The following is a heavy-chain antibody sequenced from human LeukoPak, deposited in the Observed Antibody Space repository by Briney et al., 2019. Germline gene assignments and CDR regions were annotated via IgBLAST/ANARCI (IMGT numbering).Heavy chain of an antibody. CDR2: INHSGNT. D-gene: IGHD3-10*01. V-gene: IGHV4-34*01. CDR1: GGSFNEYS. Sequence: KSSETLSLTCAVYGGSFNEYSWNWIRQSPGKGLEWIGEINHSGNTNYNSSLESRVTISVDTSKSQFSLNLTSLTAADTAIYYCARESNYYGSGTYSAFDYWGQGTLVTVSS. CDR3: ARESNYYGSGTYSAFDY. J-gene: IGHJ4*02.